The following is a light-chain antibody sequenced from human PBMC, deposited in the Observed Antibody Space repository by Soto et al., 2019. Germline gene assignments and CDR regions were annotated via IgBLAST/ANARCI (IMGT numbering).Light chain of an antibody. CDR3: QQYGSTPYT. CDR2: DAS. J-gene: IGKJ2*01. CDR1: QTVSSTY. Sequence: EIVLTQSPATLSVSPGERATLSCRASQTVSSTYLAWYQQKPGQAPRLLIYDASSRATGIPDRFSGSGSGTDFTLTISRLEPEDFAVYYCQQYGSTPYTFGQGTKLDIK. V-gene: IGKV3-20*01.